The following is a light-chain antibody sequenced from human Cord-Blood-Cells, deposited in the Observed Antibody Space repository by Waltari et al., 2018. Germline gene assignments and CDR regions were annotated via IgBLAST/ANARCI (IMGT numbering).Light chain of an antibody. V-gene: IGLV2-14*01. CDR3: SSYTSSSTLYV. Sequence: QSALTQPASVSGSPGQSITISCTGTSSDGGGYNYVSWYQQHPGKAPKLMIYEASKRPSVVSNRFSGSKSGNTASLTISWLQAEDEADYYCSSYTSSSTLYVFGTGTKVTVL. J-gene: IGLJ1*01. CDR2: EAS. CDR1: SSDGGGYNY.